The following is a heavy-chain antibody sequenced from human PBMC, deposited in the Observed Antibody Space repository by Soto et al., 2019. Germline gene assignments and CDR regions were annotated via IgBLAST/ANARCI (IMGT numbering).Heavy chain of an antibody. CDR1: GGSFSGYY. CDR2: INHSGST. Sequence: PSETLSLTCAVYGGSFSGYYWSWIRQPPGKGLEWIGEINHSGSTNYNPSLKSRVTISVDTSKNQFSLKLSSVTAADTAVYYCALFNSSGYSVDYWGQGTLVTVSS. CDR3: ALFNSSGYSVDY. D-gene: IGHD3-22*01. V-gene: IGHV4-34*01. J-gene: IGHJ4*02.